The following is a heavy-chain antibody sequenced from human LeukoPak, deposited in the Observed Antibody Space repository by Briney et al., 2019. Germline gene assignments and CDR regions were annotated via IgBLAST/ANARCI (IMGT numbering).Heavy chain of an antibody. D-gene: IGHD3/OR15-3a*01. CDR1: GFTFSSYW. J-gene: IGHJ4*02. Sequence: GGSLRLSCAASGFTFSSYWMHWVRQAPGKGLVWVSRINSDGSSTSYADSVKGRFTISRVNAKNTLYLQMNSLRAEDTAVYYCARAKDWYPYYFDYWGQGTLVTVSS. V-gene: IGHV3-74*01. CDR3: ARAKDWYPYYFDY. CDR2: INSDGSST.